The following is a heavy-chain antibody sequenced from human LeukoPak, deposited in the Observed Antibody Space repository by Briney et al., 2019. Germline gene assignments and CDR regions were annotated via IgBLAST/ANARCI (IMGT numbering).Heavy chain of an antibody. CDR3: ARGVLALPYYYYYMDV. CDR1: GYTFTSYY. CDR2: INPSGGST. D-gene: IGHD2-21*02. J-gene: IGHJ6*03. Sequence: ASVKVSCKASGYTFTSYYMHWVRQAPGQGLEWMGIINPSGGSTSYAQKFQGRVTMTRDTSTSTVYMELSSLRSEDTAVYYCARGVLALPYYYYYMDVWGKGTTVTVSS. V-gene: IGHV1-46*01.